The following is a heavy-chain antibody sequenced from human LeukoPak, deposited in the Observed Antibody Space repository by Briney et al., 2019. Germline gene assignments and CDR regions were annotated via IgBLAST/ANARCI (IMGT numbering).Heavy chain of an antibody. CDR1: GYTFTGYY. CDR3: ARDQAARIAAAGTGY. J-gene: IGHJ4*02. Sequence: ASVKVSCKASGYTFTGYYMHWVRQAPGQGLEWMGWINPNSGGTNYAQKFQGRVTMTRDTSISTAYMELSRLRSDDTAVYYCARDQAARIAAAGTGYWGQGTLVTVSS. D-gene: IGHD6-13*01. V-gene: IGHV1-2*02. CDR2: INPNSGGT.